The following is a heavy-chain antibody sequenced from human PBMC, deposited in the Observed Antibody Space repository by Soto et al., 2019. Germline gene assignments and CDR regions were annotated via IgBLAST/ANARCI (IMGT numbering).Heavy chain of an antibody. CDR1: GGTFSSYT. CDR2: IIPILGIA. Sequence: SVKVSFKASGGTFSSYTISWVRQAPGQGLEWMGRIIPILGIANYAQKFQGRVTITADKSTSTAYMELSSLRSEDTAVYYCARDGSGSYLDYWGQGTLVTVSS. J-gene: IGHJ4*02. D-gene: IGHD1-26*01. CDR3: ARDGSGSYLDY. V-gene: IGHV1-69*04.